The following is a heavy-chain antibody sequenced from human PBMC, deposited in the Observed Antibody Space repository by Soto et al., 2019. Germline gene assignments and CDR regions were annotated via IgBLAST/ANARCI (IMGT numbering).Heavy chain of an antibody. Sequence: QVQLVRSGAEVKKPASSVKVSCKASGGTFNNYPITWLLQAPGEGLEWRGGSIPIFGTANYAQNFQGRVTIIVDETTITTQMELSSLRTDATAVYYRARGSGYSSDNNNFNIDMDHWAKGPKVTVSS. D-gene: IGHD5-18*01. V-gene: IGHV1-69*01. J-gene: IGHJ6*04. CDR1: GGTFNNYP. CDR2: SIPIFGTA. CDR3: ARGSGYSSDNNNFNIDMDH.